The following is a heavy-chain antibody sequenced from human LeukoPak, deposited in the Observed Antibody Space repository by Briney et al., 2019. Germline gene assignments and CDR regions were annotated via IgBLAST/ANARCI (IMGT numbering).Heavy chain of an antibody. CDR3: ARRRYSGSSQHFDY. CDR2: INWNGYST. V-gene: IGHV3-20*04. D-gene: IGHD1-26*01. CDR1: GFTFDDYG. J-gene: IGHJ4*02. Sequence: GGSLRLSCAASGFTFDDYGMSWVRQAPGKGLEWVSGINWNGYSTGYADSVKGRFTISRDNAKNSLYLQMNSLRAEDTAVYYCARRRYSGSSQHFDYWGQGTLVTVSS.